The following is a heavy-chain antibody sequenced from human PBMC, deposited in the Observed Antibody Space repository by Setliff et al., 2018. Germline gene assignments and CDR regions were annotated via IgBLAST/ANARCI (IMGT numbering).Heavy chain of an antibody. CDR3: ARAHSSGLEAFDI. CDR2: IRSDGNNK. CDR1: GFTFSSYG. Sequence: GGSLRLSCAASGFTFSSYGMHWVRQAPGKGLEWVAFIRSDGNNKYYADSVEGRFTISRDNAKNSLYLQMNSLRAEDTAVYYCARAHSSGLEAFDIWGQGTMVTVSS. V-gene: IGHV3-30*02. J-gene: IGHJ3*02. D-gene: IGHD3-22*01.